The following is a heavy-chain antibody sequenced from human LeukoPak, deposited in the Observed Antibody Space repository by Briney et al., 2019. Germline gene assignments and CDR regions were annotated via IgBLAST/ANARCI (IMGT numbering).Heavy chain of an antibody. J-gene: IGHJ4*02. V-gene: IGHV1-24*01. CDR1: GYTLTELS. Sequence: ASVKVSCKVFGYTLTELSMHWVRQAPGKGLEWMGGFDPEDGETIYVQKFQGRVTMTEDTSTDTAYMELSSLRSEDTAVYYCATIDGHYDSSGYWGQGTLVIVSS. CDR3: ATIDGHYDSSGY. CDR2: FDPEDGET. D-gene: IGHD3-22*01.